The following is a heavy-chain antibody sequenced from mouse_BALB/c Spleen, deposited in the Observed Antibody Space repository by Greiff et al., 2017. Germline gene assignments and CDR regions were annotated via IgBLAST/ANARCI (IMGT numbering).Heavy chain of an antibody. D-gene: IGHD1-1*01. J-gene: IGHJ4*01. V-gene: IGHV5-6-5*01. Sequence: EVKLVESGGGLVKPGGSLKLSCAASGFTFSSYAMSWVRQTPEKRLEWVASISSGGSTYYPDSLKGRFTISRDNARNSLYQQMSSLRSEDTAMYYCAREGTTGRAMDYWGQGTSVTVSS. CDR1: GFTFSSYA. CDR2: ISSGGST. CDR3: AREGTTGRAMDY.